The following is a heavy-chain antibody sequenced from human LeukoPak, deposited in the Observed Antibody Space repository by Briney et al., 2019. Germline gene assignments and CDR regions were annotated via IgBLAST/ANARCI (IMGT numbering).Heavy chain of an antibody. Sequence: ASVKVSCKASGFTFTSSAMQWVRQARGQRLEWIGWIVVGSGNTNYAQKFQERVTITRDMSTSTAYMELSSLRSEDTAAYYCAASQSRYSSGIDYWGQGTLVTVSS. D-gene: IGHD6-19*01. J-gene: IGHJ4*02. CDR1: GFTFTSSA. CDR2: IVVGSGNT. V-gene: IGHV1-58*02. CDR3: AASQSRYSSGIDY.